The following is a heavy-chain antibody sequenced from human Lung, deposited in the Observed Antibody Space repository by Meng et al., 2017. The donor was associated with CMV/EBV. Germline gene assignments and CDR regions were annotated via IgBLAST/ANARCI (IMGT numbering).Heavy chain of an antibody. D-gene: IGHD3-3*01. V-gene: IGHV3-21*01. CDR1: GFTFSIYA. CDR2: ISSSSSYI. J-gene: IGHJ6*02. Sequence: GGSLRLXXAASGFTFSIYAMNWVRQAPGKGLEWVSSISSSSSYIYYADSVKGRFTISRDNAKNSLYLQMNSLRAEDTAVYYCARDYLIVGILEWLPFQRPSSNYYYYYGMDVWGQGXTVTVSS. CDR3: ARDYLIVGILEWLPFQRPSSNYYYYYGMDV.